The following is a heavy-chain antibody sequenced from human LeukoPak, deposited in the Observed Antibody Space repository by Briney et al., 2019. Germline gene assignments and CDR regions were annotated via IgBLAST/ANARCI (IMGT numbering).Heavy chain of an antibody. V-gene: IGHV4-38-2*02. D-gene: IGHD3-10*01. Sequence: SETLSLTCTVSGGSISSYYWGWIRQPPGKGLEWIGSIYHSGSTYYNPSLKSRVTISVDTSKNQFSLKLSSVTAADTAVYYCAGHSGVGDAFDIWGQGTMVTVSS. CDR2: IYHSGST. J-gene: IGHJ3*02. CDR1: GGSISSYY. CDR3: AGHSGVGDAFDI.